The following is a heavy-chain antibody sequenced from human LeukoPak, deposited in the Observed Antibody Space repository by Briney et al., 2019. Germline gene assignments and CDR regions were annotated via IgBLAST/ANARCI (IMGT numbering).Heavy chain of an antibody. CDR2: IYTSGST. CDR3: ARVVGATTFFWFDP. D-gene: IGHD1-26*01. Sequence: SETLSLTCTVSGGSISSGSYYWSWIRQPAGKGLEWIGRIYTSGSTNYNPSLKGRVTISVDTSKNQFSLKLSSVTAADTAVYYCARVVGATTFFWFDPWGQGTLVTVSS. CDR1: GGSISSGSYY. V-gene: IGHV4-61*02. J-gene: IGHJ5*02.